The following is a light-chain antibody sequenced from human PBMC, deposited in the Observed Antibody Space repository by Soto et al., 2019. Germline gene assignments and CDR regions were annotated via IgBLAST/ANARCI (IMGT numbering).Light chain of an antibody. V-gene: IGLV7-46*01. CDR3: LLYYGGVVL. CDR2: DAV. J-gene: IGLJ2*01. CDR1: TGAVTSGHY. Sequence: QAVVTQEPSLTVSPGGTVTLICGSSTGAVTSGHYPYWVQQRSGQAPRTLIYDAVNRHSWTPARFSDSLLGGKAALTLSGAQPEDEGDYYCLLYYGGVVLFGGGTKLTVL.